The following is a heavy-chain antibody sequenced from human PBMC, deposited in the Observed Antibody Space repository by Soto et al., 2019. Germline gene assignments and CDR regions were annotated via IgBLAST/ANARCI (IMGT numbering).Heavy chain of an antibody. CDR2: ISSNSAYI. V-gene: IGHV3-21*01. Sequence: PGGSLRLSCAASGFTFRSFTMNWVRQAPGKGLEWVSTISSNSAYIYYTDALRGRFTISRDNAKNSLHLQMNSLRAEDTAVYYSTRDASRDSSALGWFDTWGPGTLVTVSS. J-gene: IGHJ5*02. CDR3: TRDASRDSSALGWFDT. D-gene: IGHD6-19*01. CDR1: GFTFRSFT.